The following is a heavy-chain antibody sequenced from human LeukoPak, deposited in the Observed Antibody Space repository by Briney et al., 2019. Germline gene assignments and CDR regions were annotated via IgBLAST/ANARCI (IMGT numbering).Heavy chain of an antibody. J-gene: IGHJ5*02. CDR1: GGSISSDGYY. CDR3: ARGTGGAASADFDP. CDR2: IYYTGST. D-gene: IGHD6-13*01. Sequence: SETLSLTCTVSGGSISSDGYYWSWIRQHPGKGLEWIGSIYYTGSTYYNPSLKSRATISVDTSKNHFSLKLTSVTAADTAVYYCARGTGGAASADFDPWGQGTLVTVSS. V-gene: IGHV4-31*03.